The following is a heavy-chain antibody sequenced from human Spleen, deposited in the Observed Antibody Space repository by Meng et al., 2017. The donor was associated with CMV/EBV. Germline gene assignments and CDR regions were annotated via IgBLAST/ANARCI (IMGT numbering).Heavy chain of an antibody. D-gene: IGHD3-10*01. J-gene: IGHJ4*02. CDR2: ISGYNSNT. CDR1: GYTFISYG. V-gene: IGHV1-18*01. Sequence: TVKVSCKASGYTFISYGITWVRQAPGQGLEWMGWISGYNSNTNHAQNLQGRVTMTTDTSTTTAYMELSTLRSDDTAVYYCARVDMVRGLIVFDYWGQGTLVTVSS. CDR3: ARVDMVRGLIVFDY.